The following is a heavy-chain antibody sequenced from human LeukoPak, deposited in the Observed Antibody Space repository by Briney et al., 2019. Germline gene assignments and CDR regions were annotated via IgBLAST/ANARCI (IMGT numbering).Heavy chain of an antibody. CDR2: ISAYNGNT. CDR1: GYTFTSYG. D-gene: IGHD3-22*01. CDR3: ARTTYYYDSSGSLDY. Sequence: ASVKVSCKASGYTFTSYGISWVRQAPGQGLECMGWISAYNGNTNYAQKLQGRVTMTTDTSTSTAYMALRSLRSDDTAVYYCARTTYYYDSSGSLDYWGQGTLVTVSS. J-gene: IGHJ4*02. V-gene: IGHV1-18*01.